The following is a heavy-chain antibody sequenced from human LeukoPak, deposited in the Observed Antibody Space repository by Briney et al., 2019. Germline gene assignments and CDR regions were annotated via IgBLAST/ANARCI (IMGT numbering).Heavy chain of an antibody. CDR1: GGSFSGYY. CDR3: ASRWDSSGYYYDY. CDR2: INHSGST. V-gene: IGHV4-34*01. Sequence: SETLSLTCAVYGGSFSGYYWSWIRQPPGKGLEWIGEINHSGSTNYNPSLKSRVTISVDTSKNQFSLKLSSVTAADTAVHYCASRWDSSGYYYDYWGQGTLVTVSS. J-gene: IGHJ4*02. D-gene: IGHD3-22*01.